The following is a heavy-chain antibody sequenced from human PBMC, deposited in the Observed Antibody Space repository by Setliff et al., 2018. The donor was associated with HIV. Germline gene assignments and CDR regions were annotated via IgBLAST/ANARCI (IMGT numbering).Heavy chain of an antibody. J-gene: IGHJ6*03. V-gene: IGHV1-18*01. Sequence: ASVKVSCKASGYTFTSYGISWARQAPGQGLEWMGWISAYNGNTNYAQKFQGRVTMTTDTSTSTAYMELRSLRSDDTAVYYCARRTIDYYYMDVWGKGTTVTVSS. CDR1: GYTFTSYG. CDR2: ISAYNGNT. CDR3: ARRTIDYYYMDV.